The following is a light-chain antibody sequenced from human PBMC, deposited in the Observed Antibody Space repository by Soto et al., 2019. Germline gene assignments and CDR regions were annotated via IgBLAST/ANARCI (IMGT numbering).Light chain of an antibody. J-gene: IGKJ1*01. V-gene: IGKV3-11*01. CDR1: QSVSSY. Sequence: EIVLTQSPATLYLSPGQRATLSCRASQSVSSYLAWYQQKPGQAPRLLIYDASNRATGIPARFSGSVSGTDFTLTISSLGPVYFAIDYCQQRSNWPPTFGQGTKVEIK. CDR3: QQRSNWPPT. CDR2: DAS.